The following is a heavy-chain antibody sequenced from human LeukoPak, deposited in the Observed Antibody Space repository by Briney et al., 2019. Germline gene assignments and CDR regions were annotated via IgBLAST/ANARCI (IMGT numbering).Heavy chain of an antibody. D-gene: IGHD3-22*01. CDR3: ARDEVGSGYSLPFDY. Sequence: SETLSLTCTVSGGSISSGGYYWSWIRQHPGKGLEWIGYIYYSGSTYYNPSLKSRVTISVDTSKNQFSLKLSSVTAADTVVYYCARDEVGSGYSLPFDYWGQGTLVTVSS. J-gene: IGHJ4*02. CDR1: GGSISSGGYY. V-gene: IGHV4-31*03. CDR2: IYYSGST.